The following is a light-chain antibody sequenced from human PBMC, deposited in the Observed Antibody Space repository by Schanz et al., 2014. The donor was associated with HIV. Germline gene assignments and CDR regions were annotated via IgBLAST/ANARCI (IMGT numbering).Light chain of an antibody. J-gene: IGLJ1*01. Sequence: QSALTQAASVSGSPGQSITISCTGTSSDVGGYNYVSWYQQHPGKAPKLMIYDVSNRPSGVSSRFSGSKSGNAASLTISGLQAEDEDDYYCSSYTTSRTLAFGTGTKLTVL. CDR2: DVS. CDR3: SSYTTSRTLA. V-gene: IGLV2-14*01. CDR1: SSDVGGYNY.